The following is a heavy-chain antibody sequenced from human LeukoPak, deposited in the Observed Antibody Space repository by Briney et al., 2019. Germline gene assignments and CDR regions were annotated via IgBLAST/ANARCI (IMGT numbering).Heavy chain of an antibody. Sequence: GGSLRLSCAASGFNFGPYWMSWVRQAPGKGPEWVANIKQDGSEKYYVDSVKGRFTISRDNAKNSLYLQMNSLRAEDTAVYYCARAWRYDDAFDIWGQGTMVTVSS. CDR3: ARAWRYDDAFDI. J-gene: IGHJ3*02. CDR1: GFNFGPYW. CDR2: IKQDGSEK. D-gene: IGHD1-1*01. V-gene: IGHV3-7*01.